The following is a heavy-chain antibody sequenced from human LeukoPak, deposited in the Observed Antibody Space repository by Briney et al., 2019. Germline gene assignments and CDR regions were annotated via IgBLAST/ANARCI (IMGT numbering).Heavy chain of an antibody. J-gene: IGHJ6*02. D-gene: IGHD6-13*01. Sequence: SETLSLTCTVSGGSISSYYWSWIRQPAGKGLEWIGRIYTSGSTNYNPSLKSRVTMSVDTSKNQFSLKLSSVTAADTAVYYCARDPRHISWYGMDVWGQGTTVTVSS. CDR2: IYTSGST. CDR3: ARDPRHISWYGMDV. V-gene: IGHV4-4*07. CDR1: GGSISSYY.